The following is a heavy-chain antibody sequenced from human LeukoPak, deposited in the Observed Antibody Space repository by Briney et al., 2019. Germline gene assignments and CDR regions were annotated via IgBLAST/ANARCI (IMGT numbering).Heavy chain of an antibody. V-gene: IGHV4-61*02. CDR3: ARDSRSLYDFWSGYYNSWFDP. CDR2: IYTSGST. J-gene: IGHJ5*02. CDR1: GGSISSGSYY. D-gene: IGHD3-3*01. Sequence: SQTLSLTCTVSGGSISSGSYYWSRIRQPAGKGLEWIGRIYTSGSTNYNPSLKSRVTISVDTSKNQFSLKLSSVTAADTAVYYCARDSRSLYDFWSGYYNSWFDPWGQGTLVTVSS.